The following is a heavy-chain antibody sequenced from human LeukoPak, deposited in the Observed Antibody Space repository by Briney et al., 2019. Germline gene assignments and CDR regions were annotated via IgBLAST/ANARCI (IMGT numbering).Heavy chain of an antibody. V-gene: IGHV3-11*05. CDR1: GFTFSDYY. J-gene: IGHJ4*02. Sequence: PGGSLTLSCAASGFTFSDYYMSWIRQAPGKGLEWVSYISSGSTCTNYAASVEGRFTISRDNAKNSVYLKLNSLRGEDAAVYYCARDHIFRVGVPSAYFDYWGQGILVSVSS. D-gene: IGHD2-2*01. CDR3: ARDHIFRVGVPSAYFDY. CDR2: ISSGSTCT.